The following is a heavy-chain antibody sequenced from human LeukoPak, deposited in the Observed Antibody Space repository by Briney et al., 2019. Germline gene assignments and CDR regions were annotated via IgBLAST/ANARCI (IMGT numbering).Heavy chain of an antibody. Sequence: GGSLRLSCAASGFTVSSNYMSWVRQAPGKGLEWVSVIYSGGSTYYADSVKGQFTISRDNSKNTLYLQMNSLRAEDTAVYYCARDPFMITFGGVTDYWGQGTLVTVSS. CDR3: ARDPFMITFGGVTDY. CDR2: IYSGGST. D-gene: IGHD3-16*01. CDR1: GFTVSSNY. V-gene: IGHV3-66*02. J-gene: IGHJ4*02.